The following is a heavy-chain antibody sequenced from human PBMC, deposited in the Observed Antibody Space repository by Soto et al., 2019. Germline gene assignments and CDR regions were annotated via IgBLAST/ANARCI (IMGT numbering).Heavy chain of an antibody. Sequence: SETLSLTCTVSGGSVSSYHWSWFRQPPGKGLEWIGNIYHSGSTYYNPSLKSRVTISLDTSKNQFSLKLISVTAADTAVYYCARGDFPAFYYFDYWGQGTLVTVSS. V-gene: IGHV4-59*02. CDR1: GGSVSSYH. D-gene: IGHD3-3*01. CDR2: IYHSGST. J-gene: IGHJ4*02. CDR3: ARGDFPAFYYFDY.